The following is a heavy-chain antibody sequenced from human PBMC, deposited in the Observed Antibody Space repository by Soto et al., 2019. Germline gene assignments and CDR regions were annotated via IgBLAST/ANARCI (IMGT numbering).Heavy chain of an antibody. Sequence: SETLSLTCTVSCGSVSSGSYYWSWIRQPPGKGLEWIGYIYYSGSTNYNPSLKSRVTISVDTSKNQFSLKLSSVTAADTAVYYCARDLRITGTQSYGMDVWGQGTTVTVSS. CDR1: CGSVSSGSYY. D-gene: IGHD1-7*01. CDR2: IYYSGST. CDR3: ARDLRITGTQSYGMDV. V-gene: IGHV4-61*01. J-gene: IGHJ6*02.